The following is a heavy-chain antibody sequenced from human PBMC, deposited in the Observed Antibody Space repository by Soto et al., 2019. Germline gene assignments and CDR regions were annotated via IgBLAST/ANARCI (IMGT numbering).Heavy chain of an antibody. CDR1: GFTFSSYA. J-gene: IGHJ4*02. D-gene: IGHD2-15*01. CDR2: VSIGGST. CDR3: AKRRGAGGHFAY. V-gene: IGHV3-23*01. Sequence: DVQLLESGGGLVQLEGSVRLSGAAAGFTFSSYAMGWVRQGPGKGLEWVAVVSIGGSTHYADSVRGRFTISRDNSKNTLSLQMHSLTAEDTAVYFCAKRRGAGGHFAYWGQGALVTVSS.